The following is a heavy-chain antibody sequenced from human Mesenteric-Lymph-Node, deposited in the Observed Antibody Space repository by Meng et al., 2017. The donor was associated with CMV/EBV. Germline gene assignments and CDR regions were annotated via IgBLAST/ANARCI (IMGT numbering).Heavy chain of an antibody. CDR1: FSLSTGGEG. J-gene: IGHJ3*02. D-gene: IGHD3-10*01. CDR2: IYWDDDE. Sequence: FSLSTGGEGVGWIRQPPGKPLEWLALIYWDDDERYSPSLKSRLTITKDTPKNKVVLTMTNVDPVDSGTYYCAHTYGSGSFYGDAFDIWGQGAMVTVSS. CDR3: AHTYGSGSFYGDAFDI. V-gene: IGHV2-5*02.